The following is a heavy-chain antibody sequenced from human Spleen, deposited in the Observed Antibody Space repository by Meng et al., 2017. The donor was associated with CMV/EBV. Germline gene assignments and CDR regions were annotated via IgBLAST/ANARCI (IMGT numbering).Heavy chain of an antibody. CDR1: GGSISSSSYY. J-gene: IGHJ6*02. CDR3: IGYCSSTSCYKYYYGMDV. D-gene: IGHD2-2*02. V-gene: IGHV4-39*01. Sequence: SETLSLTCTVSGGSISSSSYYWGWIRQPPGKGLEWIGSIYYSGSTYYNPSLKSRVTISVDTSKNQLSLKLSSVTAADTAVYYGIGYCSSTSCYKYYYGMDVWGQGTTVTVSS. CDR2: IYYSGST.